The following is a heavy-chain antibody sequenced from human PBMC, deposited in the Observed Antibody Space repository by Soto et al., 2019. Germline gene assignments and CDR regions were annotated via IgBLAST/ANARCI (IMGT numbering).Heavy chain of an antibody. CDR2: INPSGGST. V-gene: IGHV1-46*03. CDR1: GYTFTSYY. Sequence: ASVKVSCKASGYTFTSYYMHWVRQAPGQGLEWMGIINPSGGSTSYAQKFQGRVTMTRDTSTSTVYMELSSLRSEDTAVYYCARDLSIAAAGETSPGFYYYYMDVWGKGTTVTVSS. J-gene: IGHJ6*03. D-gene: IGHD6-13*01. CDR3: ARDLSIAAAGETSPGFYYYYMDV.